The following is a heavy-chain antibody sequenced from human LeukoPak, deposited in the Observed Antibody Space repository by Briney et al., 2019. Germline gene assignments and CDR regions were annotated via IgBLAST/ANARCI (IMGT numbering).Heavy chain of an antibody. CDR3: ARDFDMGITPGDDFDF. CDR2: IKEDGTYT. J-gene: IGHJ4*02. Sequence: GGSLRLSCAASGFSFSKYWMHWVRQTPGEGLVWVARIKEDGTYTNYADSVKGRFTISRDNAKNTVFLQMNSLSAEDTAVYYCARDFDMGITPGDDFDFWGQGTLVTVSS. V-gene: IGHV3-74*01. CDR1: GFSFSKYW. D-gene: IGHD3-9*01.